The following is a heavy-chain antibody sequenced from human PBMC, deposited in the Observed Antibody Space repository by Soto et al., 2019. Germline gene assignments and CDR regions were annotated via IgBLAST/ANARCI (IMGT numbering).Heavy chain of an antibody. CDR1: GGSITSDTYY. CDR2: ISYSGTT. V-gene: IGHV4-31*03. J-gene: IGHJ4*02. D-gene: IGHD6-19*01. Sequence: QVQLQESGPGLVNPSQTLSLTCTVSGGSITSDTYYWTWIRQHPDKDLEWIGYISYSGTTYYTPSLKRRVTISVDTSENHFSLKLTSVTPADTAVYYCATSLGGWYFDSWGQGTLVTVSS. CDR3: ATSLGGWYFDS.